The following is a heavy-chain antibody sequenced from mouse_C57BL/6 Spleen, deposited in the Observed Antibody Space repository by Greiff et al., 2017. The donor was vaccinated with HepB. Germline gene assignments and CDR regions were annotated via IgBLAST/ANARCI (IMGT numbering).Heavy chain of an antibody. V-gene: IGHV1-80*01. D-gene: IGHD1-1*01. CDR1: GYAFSSYW. Sequence: VQLQQSGAELVKPGASVKISCKASGYAFSSYWMNWVKQRPGKGLEWIGQLYPGDGDTNYNGKFKGKATLTADKSSSTAYMQLSSLTSEDSAVYFCARGITTVVATRYFDVWGTGTTVTVSS. J-gene: IGHJ1*03. CDR3: ARGITTVVATRYFDV. CDR2: LYPGDGDT.